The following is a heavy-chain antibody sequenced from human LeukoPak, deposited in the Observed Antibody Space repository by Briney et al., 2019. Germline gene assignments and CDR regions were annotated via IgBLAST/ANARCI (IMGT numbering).Heavy chain of an antibody. J-gene: IGHJ4*02. D-gene: IGHD2-15*01. CDR2: ISYDGSNK. CDR1: GFTFSSYG. V-gene: IGHV3-30*18. Sequence: GRSLRLSCAASGFTFSSYGMHWVRQAPGKGLEWVALISYDGSNKYYADSVKGRFTISRDNSKNTLYLQMNSLRAEDTAVYYCAKQLGYCSDGSCYFPYWGQGTLVTVSS. CDR3: AKQLGYCSDGSCYFPY.